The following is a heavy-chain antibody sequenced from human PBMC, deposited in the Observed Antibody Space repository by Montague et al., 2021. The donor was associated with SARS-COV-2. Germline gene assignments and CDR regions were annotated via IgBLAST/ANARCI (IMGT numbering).Heavy chain of an antibody. V-gene: IGHV4-39*07. Sequence: SETLSLTCTVSGGSISSSSYYWVCLRQPPGKGLDWIGSLYYSRSTYYSPSLQSRVTISVDTSKNPFSLKLRSVTAADTAVYYCARGIRRTWIQLWVHSGFDYWGQGTLVTVSS. J-gene: IGHJ4*02. D-gene: IGHD5-18*01. CDR3: ARGIRRTWIQLWVHSGFDY. CDR1: GGSISSSSYY. CDR2: LYYSRST.